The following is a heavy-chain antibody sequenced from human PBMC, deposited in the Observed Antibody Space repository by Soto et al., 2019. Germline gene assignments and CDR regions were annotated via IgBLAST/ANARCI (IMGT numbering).Heavy chain of an antibody. CDR1: GFSLTTNEVV. D-gene: IGHD4-17*01. Sequence: QITLKESGPTLVKSTQTLTLTCTFSGFSLTTNEVVVGWIRQPPGKGLEWLGFIYGNNDERYSPSLKSRLASTKDSSNNQVVLTIAKMDPADTATYYCAHRTTLTRIDHWGQGLLVSVPS. J-gene: IGHJ4*02. CDR2: IYGNNDE. CDR3: AHRTTLTRIDH. V-gene: IGHV2-5*01.